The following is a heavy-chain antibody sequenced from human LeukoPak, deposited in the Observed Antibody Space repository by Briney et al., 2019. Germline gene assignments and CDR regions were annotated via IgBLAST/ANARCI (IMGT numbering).Heavy chain of an antibody. V-gene: IGHV4-4*07. CDR1: GGSISGSS. J-gene: IGHJ4*02. CDR2: VNTSGST. Sequence: PSETLSLTCSVSGGSISGSSWSWVRQAAGKALEWIGFVNTSGSTNYNPSLKSRVTMSVDTSKNQFSLKLSSVTAADTAVYYCVIHDYGDYPAIFDYWGQGTLVTVSS. D-gene: IGHD4-17*01. CDR3: VIHDYGDYPAIFDY.